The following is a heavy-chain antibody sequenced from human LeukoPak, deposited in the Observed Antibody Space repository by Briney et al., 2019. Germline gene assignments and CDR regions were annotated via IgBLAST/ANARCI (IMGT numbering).Heavy chain of an antibody. Sequence: SETLSLTCAVHGGSFSGYYWSWIRQPPGKGLEWIGEINHSGSTNYNPSLKSRVTISVDTSKNQFSLKLSSVTAADTAVYNCAATFNYGDYDYYYYGMDVWGQGTTVTVSS. J-gene: IGHJ6*02. D-gene: IGHD4-17*01. V-gene: IGHV4-34*01. CDR1: GGSFSGYY. CDR2: INHSGST. CDR3: AATFNYGDYDYYYYGMDV.